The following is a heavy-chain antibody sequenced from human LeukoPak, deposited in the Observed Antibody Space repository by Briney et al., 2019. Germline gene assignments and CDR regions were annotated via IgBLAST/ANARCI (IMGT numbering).Heavy chain of an antibody. CDR3: AKDSGSPWIQLWLRS. CDR1: GFTFSSYG. CDR2: ISYDGSNK. Sequence: QPGRSLRLSCAASGFTFSSYGMHWVRQAPGKGLEGVAVISYDGSNKYYADSVKGRFTISRDNSKNTLYLQMNSLRAEDTAVYYCAKDSGSPWIQLWLRSWGQGTLVTVSS. D-gene: IGHD5-18*01. J-gene: IGHJ4*02. V-gene: IGHV3-30*18.